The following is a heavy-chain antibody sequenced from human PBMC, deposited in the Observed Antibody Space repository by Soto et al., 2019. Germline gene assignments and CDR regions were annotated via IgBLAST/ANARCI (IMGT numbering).Heavy chain of an antibody. CDR1: GYTFSSHF. CDR2: INPDSGSR. D-gene: IGHD6-6*01. J-gene: IGHJ4*02. Sequence: ASVKVSCKASGYTFSSHFMFWVRQAPGQGLEWMGMINPDSGSRNYAQKFQGRVTMTRDTSTSTVFMDLTSLGSDDSAMYFCARAFSGGSSPDYWGQGTLVTVSS. CDR3: ARAFSGGSSPDY. V-gene: IGHV1-46*01.